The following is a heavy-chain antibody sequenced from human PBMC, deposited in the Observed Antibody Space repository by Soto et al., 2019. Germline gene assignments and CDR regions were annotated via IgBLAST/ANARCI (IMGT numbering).Heavy chain of an antibody. V-gene: IGHV3-43D*04. D-gene: IGHD3-22*01. Sequence: PGGSLRVSCAASGFTFDDYAMHWVRQAPGKGLEWVSVISWGGGSTYYADSVKGRFTISRDNSKNTLYLQMNSLRAVFSAVYYCAKGSYYYDSSPVWGQGTTVTVSS. CDR1: GFTFDDYA. CDR2: ISWGGGST. CDR3: AKGSYYYDSSPV. J-gene: IGHJ6*02.